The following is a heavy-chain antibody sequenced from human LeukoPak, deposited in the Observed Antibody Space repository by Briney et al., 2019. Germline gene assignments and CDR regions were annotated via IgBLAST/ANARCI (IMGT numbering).Heavy chain of an antibody. D-gene: IGHD3-10*01. J-gene: IGHJ5*02. V-gene: IGHV3-48*03. CDR1: GFTFRTYE. Sequence: GGSLRLSCVASGFTFRTYEMNWVRQAPGKGLEWVSYISGSDTTVYYADSVRGRFTISRDNAKSSLYLQMNSLRAEDTAVYYCARDKIGYYGWFDPWGQGTLATVSS. CDR3: ARDKIGYYGWFDP. CDR2: ISGSDTTV.